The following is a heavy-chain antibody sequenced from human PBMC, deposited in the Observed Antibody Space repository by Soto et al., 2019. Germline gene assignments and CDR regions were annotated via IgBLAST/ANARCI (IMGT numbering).Heavy chain of an antibody. Sequence: ASVKVSCKASGYTFTSYGISWVRQAPGQGLEWMGWISAYNGNTNYAQKLQGRVTMTTDTSTSTAYMELSSLISEDTAIYYCTGGPPAVAGEARDSYCLGMDVWGHGTTVTVSS. CDR1: GYTFTSYG. D-gene: IGHD6-19*01. J-gene: IGHJ6*01. CDR2: ISAYNGNT. CDR3: TGGPPAVAGEARDSYCLGMDV. V-gene: IGHV1-18*01.